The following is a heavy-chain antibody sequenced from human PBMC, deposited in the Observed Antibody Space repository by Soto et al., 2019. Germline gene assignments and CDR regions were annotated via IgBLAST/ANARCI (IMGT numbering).Heavy chain of an antibody. CDR2: MFYGVST. CDR1: GSSINSSGYY. J-gene: IGHJ4*02. V-gene: IGHV4-39*01. D-gene: IGHD3-3*02. Sequence: SETLSVTCTVSGSSINSSGYYWGWIRQPPGKGLEWIGSMFYGVSTYYNPYLKSRVTVSVDTSKNQFSLNLRSVTAADTAVYYCARLPSRHLVDYWGQGTLVTVSS. CDR3: ARLPSRHLVDY.